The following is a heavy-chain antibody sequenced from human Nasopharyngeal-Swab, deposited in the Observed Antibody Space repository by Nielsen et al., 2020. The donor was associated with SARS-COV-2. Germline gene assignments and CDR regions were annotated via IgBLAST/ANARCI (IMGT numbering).Heavy chain of an antibody. Sequence: GESLKISCKGSGYSFTSYWISWVRQMPGKGLEWMGRIDPSDSYTNYSPSFQGHVTISADKPISTAYLQWSSLKASDTAMYYCARQDVVVVAARVYYYYGMDVWGQGTTVTVSS. J-gene: IGHJ6*02. CDR3: ARQDVVVVAARVYYYYGMDV. V-gene: IGHV5-10-1*01. D-gene: IGHD2-15*01. CDR1: GYSFTSYW. CDR2: IDPSDSYT.